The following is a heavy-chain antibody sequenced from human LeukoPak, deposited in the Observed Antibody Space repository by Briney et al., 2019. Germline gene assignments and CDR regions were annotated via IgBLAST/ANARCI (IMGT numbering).Heavy chain of an antibody. Sequence: PSETLSLTCTVSGYPISSGYYWSWIRQPPGKGLEWIGYIYYSGSSNYNPSLKSRVTISVDTSKNQFSLKLSSVTAADTAVYYCARVGRVWGSYRALDYWGQGTLVTVSS. V-gene: IGHV4-61*01. J-gene: IGHJ4*02. CDR2: IYYSGSS. D-gene: IGHD3-16*02. CDR3: ARVGRVWGSYRALDY. CDR1: GYPISSGYY.